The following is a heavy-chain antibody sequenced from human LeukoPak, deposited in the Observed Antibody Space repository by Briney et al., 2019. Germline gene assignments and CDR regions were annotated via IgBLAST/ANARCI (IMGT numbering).Heavy chain of an antibody. V-gene: IGHV3-30-3*01. D-gene: IGHD3-22*01. CDR3: ARDYGTMIVVVINHPLLY. CDR1: GFTFSSYA. J-gene: IGHJ4*02. CDR2: ISYDGSNK. Sequence: SCKASGFTFSSYAMHWVRQAPGKGLEWVAVISYDGSNKYYADSVKGRFTISRDNSKNTLYLQMNSLRAEDTAVYYCARDYGTMIVVVINHPLLYWGQGTLVTVSS.